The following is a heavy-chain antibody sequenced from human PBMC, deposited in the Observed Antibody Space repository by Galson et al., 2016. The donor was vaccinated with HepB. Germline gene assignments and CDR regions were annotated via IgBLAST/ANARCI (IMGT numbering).Heavy chain of an antibody. V-gene: IGHV2-70*04. J-gene: IGHJ3*01. D-gene: IGHD1-14*01. CDR3: AQYKLGAFDL. CDR1: GFSLRTNGMR. Sequence: PALVTPTQTLTLTCTFSGFSLRTNGMRAGWIRQPPGKALEWLARIDWEDDKFYSTSLRTRLTISKDTSKNQVILTMTNMHPVDTATYYCAQYKLGAFDLWGKGTMLTVSS. CDR2: IDWEDDK.